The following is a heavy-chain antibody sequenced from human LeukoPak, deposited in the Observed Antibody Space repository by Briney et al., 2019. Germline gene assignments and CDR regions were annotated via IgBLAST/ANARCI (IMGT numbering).Heavy chain of an antibody. V-gene: IGHV3-30*18. Sequence: QPAGSLRLSCAASGFTFSSYGMHWVRQAPGKGLEWVAVISYDGSNKYYADSVKGRFTISRDNSKNTLYLQMNSLRAEDTAVYYCAKFRGVRDDYWVQGALASVRS. CDR2: ISYDGSNK. J-gene: IGHJ4*02. CDR1: GFTFSSYG. CDR3: AKFRGVRDDY.